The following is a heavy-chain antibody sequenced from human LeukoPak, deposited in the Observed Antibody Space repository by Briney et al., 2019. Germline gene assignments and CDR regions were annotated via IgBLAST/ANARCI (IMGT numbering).Heavy chain of an antibody. V-gene: IGHV3-48*01. Sequence: GGSLRLSCAASGFTFSSYSMNWVRQAPGKGLERVSYISSSSSTIYYADSVKGRFTISRDNAKNSLYLQMNSLRAEDTAVYYCARDYDFWSGYTVDAFDIWGQGTMVTVSS. CDR1: GFTFSSYS. J-gene: IGHJ3*02. CDR2: ISSSSSTI. D-gene: IGHD3-3*01. CDR3: ARDYDFWSGYTVDAFDI.